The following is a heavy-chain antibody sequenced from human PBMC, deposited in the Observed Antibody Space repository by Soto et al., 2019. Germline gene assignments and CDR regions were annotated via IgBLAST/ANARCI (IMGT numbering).Heavy chain of an antibody. D-gene: IGHD6-6*01. V-gene: IGHV3-53*01. Sequence: GGSLRLSCAASGFTVSSNYMSWVRQAPGKGLEWVSVIYSGGSTYYADSVKGRFTISRDNSKNTLYLQMNSLRAEDTAVYYCARVMDSSSGYYGMDVWGQGTTVTVSS. CDR2: IYSGGST. CDR3: ARVMDSSSGYYGMDV. J-gene: IGHJ6*02. CDR1: GFTVSSNY.